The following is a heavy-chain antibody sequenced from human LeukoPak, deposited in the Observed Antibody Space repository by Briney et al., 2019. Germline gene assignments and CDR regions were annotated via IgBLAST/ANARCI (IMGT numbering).Heavy chain of an antibody. Sequence: SGPTLVKPTQTLTLTCTFSGFSLSTSGVGVGWIRQPPGKALEWPALIYWDDNQRFHPSLKSRLTITKDTSKNQVVLTMTNMDPVDTATYYCAHSSRVVINPQFDPWGQGTLVTVSS. CDR2: IYWDDNQ. CDR3: AHSSRVVINPQFDP. D-gene: IGHD3-10*01. CDR1: GFSLSTSGVG. V-gene: IGHV2-5*02. J-gene: IGHJ5*02.